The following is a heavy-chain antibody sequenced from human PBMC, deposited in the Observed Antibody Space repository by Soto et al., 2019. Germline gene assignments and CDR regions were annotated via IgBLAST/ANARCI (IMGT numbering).Heavy chain of an antibody. CDR2: ISYDGSNK. CDR3: AKGWYDGISTSCRVGSPLGV. J-gene: IGHJ6*02. CDR1: GFTFSSYG. V-gene: IGHV3-30*18. D-gene: IGHD2-2*01. Sequence: QVQLVESGGGVVQPGRSLRLSCAASGFTFSSYGMHWVRQAPGKGLEWVAVISYDGSNKYYADSVKGRFTISRDNSKNTXYXXMNSLRAEDTAVYYCAKGWYDGISTSCRVGSPLGVWGQGTTVTVSS.